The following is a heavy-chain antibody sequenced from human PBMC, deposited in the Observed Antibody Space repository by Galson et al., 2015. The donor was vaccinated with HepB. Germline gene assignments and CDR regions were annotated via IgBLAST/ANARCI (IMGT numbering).Heavy chain of an antibody. CDR3: ARGNAGRYYYGSGSYLDWFDP. CDR2: INPNSGGT. V-gene: IGHV1-2*06. CDR1: GYTFTGYY. J-gene: IGHJ5*02. D-gene: IGHD3-10*01. Sequence: SVKVSCKASGYTFTGYYMHWVRQAPGQGLEWMGRINPNSGGTNYAQKFQGRVTMTRDTSISTAYMELSRLRSDDTAVYYCARGNAGRYYYGSGSYLDWFDPWGQGTLVTVSS.